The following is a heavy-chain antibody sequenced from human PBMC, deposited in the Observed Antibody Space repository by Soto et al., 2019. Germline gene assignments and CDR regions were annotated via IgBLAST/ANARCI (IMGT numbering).Heavy chain of an antibody. CDR2: IFSGGST. CDR3: ARDIRGYSRAFDY. V-gene: IGHV4-61*01. Sequence: SETLSLTCTVSGDSVSSDSYYWTWIRQPPGKGLEWIGYIFSGGSTKYNPSIKSRVTISLDTSSNQFSLELTSVTAADTAVYYCARDIRGYSRAFDYWGQGTLVTVSS. J-gene: IGHJ4*02. D-gene: IGHD5-18*01. CDR1: GDSVSSDSYY.